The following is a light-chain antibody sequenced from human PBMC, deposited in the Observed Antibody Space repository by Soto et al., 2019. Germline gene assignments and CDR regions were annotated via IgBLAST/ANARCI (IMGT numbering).Light chain of an antibody. CDR2: DTS. V-gene: IGKV3-20*01. J-gene: IGKJ1*01. CDR1: QRVSSSY. CDR3: QQCGRQPS. Sequence: EIVLTQSPGTLSLSPGERATLSCRASQRVSSSYLAWYQQKPGQAPRLLIDDTSRRATGTPDRFSGSGSGTDFILAIIKQEPEDFAVYFCQQCGRQPSFGQGTKVELK.